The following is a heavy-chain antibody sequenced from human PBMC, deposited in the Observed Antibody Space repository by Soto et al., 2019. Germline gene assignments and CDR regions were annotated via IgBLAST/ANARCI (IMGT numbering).Heavy chain of an antibody. D-gene: IGHD3-3*01. CDR2: IWYDGSNK. CDR3: ARAMGANFWSGYWGPGYYYYYGMDV. V-gene: IGHV3-33*01. Sequence: SLKISCAASGFTFSSYGMHWVRQAPGKGLEWVAVIWYDGSNKYYADSVKGRFTISRDNSKNTLYLQMNSLRAEDTAVYYCARAMGANFWSGYWGPGYYYYYGMDVWGQGTTVTVSS. CDR1: GFTFSSYG. J-gene: IGHJ6*02.